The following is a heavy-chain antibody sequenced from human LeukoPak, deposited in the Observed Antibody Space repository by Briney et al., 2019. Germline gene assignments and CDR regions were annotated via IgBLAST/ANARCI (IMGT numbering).Heavy chain of an antibody. D-gene: IGHD5-12*01. CDR2: ISSSGSTI. Sequence: GGSLRLSCAASGFTFSSYEMNWVRQAPGKGLEWVSYISSSGSTIYYADSEKGRFTISRDNAKNSLYLQMNSLRAEDTAVYYCSSGYDAYYFDYWGQGTLVTVSS. CDR3: SSGYDAYYFDY. CDR1: GFTFSSYE. V-gene: IGHV3-48*03. J-gene: IGHJ4*02.